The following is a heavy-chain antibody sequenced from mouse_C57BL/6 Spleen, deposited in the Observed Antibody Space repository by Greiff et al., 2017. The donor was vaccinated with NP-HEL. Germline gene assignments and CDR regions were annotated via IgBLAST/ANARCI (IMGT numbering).Heavy chain of an antibody. V-gene: IGHV1-50*01. J-gene: IGHJ1*03. CDR2: IDPSDSYT. Sequence: QVQLQQPGAELVKPGASVKLSCKASGYTFTSYWMQWVKQRPGQGLEWIGEIDPSDSYTNYNQKFKGKATLTVDTSSSTAYMQLSSLTSEDSAVYYCARPKRYDYGSSYNWDVGGTGTTVTVSS. D-gene: IGHD1-1*01. CDR3: ARPKRYDYGSSYNWDV. CDR1: GYTFTSYW.